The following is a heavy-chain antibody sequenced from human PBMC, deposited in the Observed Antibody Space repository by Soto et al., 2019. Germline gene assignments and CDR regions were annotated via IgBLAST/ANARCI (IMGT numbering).Heavy chain of an antibody. CDR3: ARASDSSGYYPYYYYGMDV. Sequence: PSETLSLTCAVYGGSFSGYDWSWIRQPPGKGLEWIGEINHSGSTNYNPSLKSRVTISVDTSKNQFSLKLSSVTAADTTVYYCARASDSSGYYPYYYYGMDVWGQGTTVTVSS. J-gene: IGHJ6*02. CDR2: INHSGST. CDR1: GGSFSGYD. V-gene: IGHV4-34*01. D-gene: IGHD3-22*01.